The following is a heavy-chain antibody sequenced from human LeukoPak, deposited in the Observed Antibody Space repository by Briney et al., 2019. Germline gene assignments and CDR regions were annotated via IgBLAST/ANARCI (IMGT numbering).Heavy chain of an antibody. D-gene: IGHD3-3*02. CDR2: IYYNGRT. J-gene: IGHJ6*02. Sequence: PSQTLSLTCTVSGVSISCGDYYWSWIRQPPGRGLEWIGYIYYNGRTYHNPSLKSRVTISVDTSKNQFSLKLSSVTAADTAVYSCARSRIFYYYGMDVWGQGTTVTVSS. V-gene: IGHV4-30-4*01. CDR1: GVSISCGDYY. CDR3: ARSRIFYYYGMDV.